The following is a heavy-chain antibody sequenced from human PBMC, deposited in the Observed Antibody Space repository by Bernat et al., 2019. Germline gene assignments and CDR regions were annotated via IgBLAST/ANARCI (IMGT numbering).Heavy chain of an antibody. V-gene: IGHV4-59*01. Sequence: QVQLQESGPGLVKPSETLSLTCTVSGGSISSYYWSWIRQPPGKGLEWIGYIYYSGSTNYNPSLKSRVTISVDTSKNQFSLKLSSVTAADTAVYYCAREGYYGSGSYYPWGQGTLVTVSS. D-gene: IGHD3-10*01. J-gene: IGHJ5*02. CDR3: AREGYYGSGSYYP. CDR1: GGSISSYY. CDR2: IYYSGST.